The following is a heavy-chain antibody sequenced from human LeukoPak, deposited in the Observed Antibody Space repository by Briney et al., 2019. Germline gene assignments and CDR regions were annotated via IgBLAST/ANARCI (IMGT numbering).Heavy chain of an antibody. V-gene: IGHV3-66*01. J-gene: IGHJ3*01. CDR1: GLTVSSNY. CDR2: IFSDGST. Sequence: GGSLRLSCAASGLTVSSNYMNWVRQAPGKGLQWVSIIFSDGSTYYAGSVKGRFTISRDNSKNTLHLQMNSLRAEDTAVYYCARSLYSDSGGYYSDAFHVWGQGTMVTVSS. D-gene: IGHD3-22*01. CDR3: ARSLYSDSGGYYSDAFHV.